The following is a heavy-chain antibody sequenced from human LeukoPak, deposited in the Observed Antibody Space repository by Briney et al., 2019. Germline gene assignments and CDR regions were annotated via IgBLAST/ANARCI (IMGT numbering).Heavy chain of an antibody. J-gene: IGHJ5*02. D-gene: IGHD2-2*01. V-gene: IGHV3-30*18. CDR2: ISYDGTIR. Sequence: QPGGSLGLSCAASGFTFSSFEMNWLRQAPGKGLEWVAVISYDGTIRNYADSVKGRFTISRDNSKNTLYLQMNSLTAEDTALYYCAKGGCSSTTCYLANPWGQGTLVTVSS. CDR3: AKGGCSSTTCYLANP. CDR1: GFTFSSFE.